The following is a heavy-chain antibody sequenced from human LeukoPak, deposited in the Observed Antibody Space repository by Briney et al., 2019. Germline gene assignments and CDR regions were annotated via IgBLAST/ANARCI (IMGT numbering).Heavy chain of an antibody. CDR2: IRYDGSNK. J-gene: IGHJ4*02. Sequence: PGGSLRLSCAASGFTFSSYGMHWVRQAPGKGLEWVAFIRYDGSNKYYADSVKGRFTISRDNSKNTLYLQMNSLRAEDTAVYYCAKDELWFGELLSYFDYWGQGTLVTVSS. CDR1: GFTFSSYG. V-gene: IGHV3-30*02. CDR3: AKDELWFGELLSYFDY. D-gene: IGHD3-10*01.